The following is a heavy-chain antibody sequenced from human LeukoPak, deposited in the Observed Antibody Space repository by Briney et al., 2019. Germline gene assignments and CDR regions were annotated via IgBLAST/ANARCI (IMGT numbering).Heavy chain of an antibody. V-gene: IGHV4-4*07. D-gene: IGHD6-19*01. J-gene: IGHJ4*02. CDR1: GGSISNYH. CDR2: IHTSGSN. Sequence: SETLSLTCTVSGGSISNYHWSWIRQPAGKGLEWIGQIHTSGSNNYNPPVKSRVSMSIDTTEDQVSLTIRSVTAADTAFYYCARRDISSGWSFDYWGQGTLVTVSS. CDR3: ARRDISSGWSFDY.